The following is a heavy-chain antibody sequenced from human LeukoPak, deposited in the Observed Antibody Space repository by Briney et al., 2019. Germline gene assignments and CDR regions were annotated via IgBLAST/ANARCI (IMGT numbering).Heavy chain of an antibody. V-gene: IGHV3-73*01. J-gene: IGHJ3*02. CDR3: TRANGWDAFDI. CDR1: GFTFSGST. D-gene: IGHD6-19*01. CDR2: IRSKANSYAT. Sequence: PGGSLRLSCAASGFTFSGSTMHWVRQASGKGLEWVGRIRSKANSYATAYAASVKGRFTISRDDSKKMAYLRMNNLKTEDTAMYYCTRANGWDAFDIWGQGTMVTVSS.